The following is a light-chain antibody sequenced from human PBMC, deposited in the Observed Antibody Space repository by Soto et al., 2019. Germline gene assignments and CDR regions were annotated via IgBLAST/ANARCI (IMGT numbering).Light chain of an antibody. Sequence: DIVMTQSPDSLGVSLGERATINCKSSQSVLYSSNNKNYLAWYQQKPGQPPKLLIYWASTRESGVPDRFSGSGSGTDFTLTISSLQAEDVAVYYCLQYYSTPVTFGPGTKVDIK. CDR2: WAS. J-gene: IGKJ3*01. CDR1: QSVLYSSNNKNY. V-gene: IGKV4-1*01. CDR3: LQYYSTPVT.